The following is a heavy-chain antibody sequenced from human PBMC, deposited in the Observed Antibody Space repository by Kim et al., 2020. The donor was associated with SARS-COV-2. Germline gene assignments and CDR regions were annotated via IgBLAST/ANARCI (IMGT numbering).Heavy chain of an antibody. D-gene: IGHD3-22*01. Sequence: KYYADSVKGRFTLSRDYSKNTQYLKMNSLRAEDTAVYYCAREDDSSGSLDYWGQGTLVTVSS. J-gene: IGHJ4*02. V-gene: IGHV3-30*01. CDR3: AREDDSSGSLDY. CDR2: K.